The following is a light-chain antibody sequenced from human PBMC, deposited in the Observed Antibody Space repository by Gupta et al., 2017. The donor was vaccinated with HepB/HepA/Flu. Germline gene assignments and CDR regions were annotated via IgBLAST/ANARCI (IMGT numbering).Light chain of an antibody. CDR1: QDISNY. J-gene: IGKJ4*01. Sequence: DIQMTQSPSSLSAFVGDRVTITCPASQDISNYLNWYQQKPGKAPKLLIYDASNLETGVPSRCSGSGSGTDFTFTISSLQPEDIATYYCRQYDNLPPTFGGGTKVEIK. V-gene: IGKV1-33*01. CDR2: DAS. CDR3: RQYDNLPPT.